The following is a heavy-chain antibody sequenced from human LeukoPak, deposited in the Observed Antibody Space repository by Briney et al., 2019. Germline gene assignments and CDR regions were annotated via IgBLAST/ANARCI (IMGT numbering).Heavy chain of an antibody. J-gene: IGHJ5*02. D-gene: IGHD6-13*01. CDR3: ARSGWEQQLVDNWFDP. CDR2: ISGSSYYI. Sequence: GGSLRLSCSASGFTFSSHSMNWVRQAPGKGLEWVSSISGSSYYIYYADSMKGRITISRDNAKNSLYLQMTSLTAEDTAVYYCARSGWEQQLVDNWFDPWGQGTLVTVSS. V-gene: IGHV3-21*01. CDR1: GFTFSSHS.